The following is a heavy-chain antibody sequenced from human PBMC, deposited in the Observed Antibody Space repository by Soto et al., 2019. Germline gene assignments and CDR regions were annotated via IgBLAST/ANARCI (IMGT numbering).Heavy chain of an antibody. CDR3: AKVYSREHAFDI. Sequence: EVQLLESGGGLVQPGGSLRLSCAASGFTFSSYAMSWVRQAPGKGLEWVSAISGSGGSTYYADSVKGRFTISRDDSKNTLYLQMNSLRAEDTAVYYCAKVYSREHAFDIWGQGTMVTVSS. V-gene: IGHV3-23*01. J-gene: IGHJ3*02. D-gene: IGHD6-13*01. CDR1: GFTFSSYA. CDR2: ISGSGGST.